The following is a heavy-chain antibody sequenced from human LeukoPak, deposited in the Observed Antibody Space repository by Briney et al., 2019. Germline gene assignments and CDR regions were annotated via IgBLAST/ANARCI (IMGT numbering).Heavy chain of an antibody. V-gene: IGHV4-34*01. J-gene: IGHJ4*02. D-gene: IGHD3-3*01. CDR3: ARGPLRFLEWPRGFDY. CDR2: INHSGST. Sequence: PSETLSLTCAVYGGSFSGYYWSWIRQPPGKGLEWIGEINHSGSTNYDPSPKSRVTISVDTSNNQFSLKLSSVTAADTAVYYCARGPLRFLEWPRGFDYWGQGTLVTVSS. CDR1: GGSFSGYY.